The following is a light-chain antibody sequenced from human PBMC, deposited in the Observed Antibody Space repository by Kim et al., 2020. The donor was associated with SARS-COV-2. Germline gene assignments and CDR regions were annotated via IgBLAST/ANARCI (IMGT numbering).Light chain of an antibody. CDR2: QDS. CDR3: QAWDSSTVV. V-gene: IGLV3-1*01. Sequence: SGSPGQTASINCSGDKLGDKYACWYQQKPGQSPVLVIYQDSKRPSGIPERFSGSNSGNTATLTISGTQAMDEADYYCQAWDSSTVVFGGGTQLTVL. J-gene: IGLJ2*01. CDR1: KLGDKY.